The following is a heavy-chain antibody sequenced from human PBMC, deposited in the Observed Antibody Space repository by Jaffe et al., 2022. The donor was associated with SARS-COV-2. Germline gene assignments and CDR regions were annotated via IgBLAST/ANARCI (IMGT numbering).Heavy chain of an antibody. CDR1: GYTFTGYY. V-gene: IGHV1-2*04. Sequence: QVQLVQSGAEVKKPGASVKVSCQASGYTFTGYYIHWVRQAPGQGLEWMGWINPSSGGTNLAQKFQGSVTMTSDTSISTVYMELSRLTSDDTAVYYCARGIFGVDNDAFHIWGQGTMVTVSS. CDR2: INPSSGGT. CDR3: ARGIFGVDNDAFHI. J-gene: IGHJ3*02. D-gene: IGHD3-3*01.